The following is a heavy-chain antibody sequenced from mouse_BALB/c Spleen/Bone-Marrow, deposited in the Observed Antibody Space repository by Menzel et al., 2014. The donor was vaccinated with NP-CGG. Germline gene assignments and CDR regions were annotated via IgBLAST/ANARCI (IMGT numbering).Heavy chain of an antibody. D-gene: IGHD2-4*01. CDR2: ISSGGTYT. CDR3: ARRRDYDYFDY. Sequence: EVHLVESGGHLVKPGGSLKLSCAASGFTFSNYGMSWVRQIPDKRLEWVATISSGGTYTFYPDSVKGRFTISRDNTKNTLTLQMTSLKSEDTAMYYCARRRDYDYFDYWGQGTTLTVSS. J-gene: IGHJ2*01. CDR1: GFTFSNYG. V-gene: IGHV5-6*01.